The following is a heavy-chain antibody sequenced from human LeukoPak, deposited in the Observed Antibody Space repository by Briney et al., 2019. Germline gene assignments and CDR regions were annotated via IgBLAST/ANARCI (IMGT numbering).Heavy chain of an antibody. Sequence: PSETLSLTCALSGYSISSGYYVGRIRQPPGNGLEWIGAIYHSGSAYYNPSLKSRVTISVDLSKNQFSLKLTSVTAADARVFYCVRVRRYCSSSSCNTCDYWLQGAMVTVSS. CDR1: GYSISSGYY. D-gene: IGHD2-2*02. CDR3: VRVRRYCSSSSCNTCDY. CDR2: IYHSGSA. J-gene: IGHJ4*02. V-gene: IGHV4-38-2*01.